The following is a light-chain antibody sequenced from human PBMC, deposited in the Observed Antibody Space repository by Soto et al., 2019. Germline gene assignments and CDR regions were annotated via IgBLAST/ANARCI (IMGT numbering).Light chain of an antibody. Sequence: DIQMTQSPSTLTASVGDRVTITCRASQSISSWLAWYQQKPGKAPKLLIFDVAILERGVPSRFSGSGSGTEFTLTISSLQTDEFETYYYQQYNSYWTFGQGPKVEIK. CDR2: DVA. V-gene: IGKV1-5*01. J-gene: IGKJ1*01. CDR3: QQYNSYWT. CDR1: QSISSW.